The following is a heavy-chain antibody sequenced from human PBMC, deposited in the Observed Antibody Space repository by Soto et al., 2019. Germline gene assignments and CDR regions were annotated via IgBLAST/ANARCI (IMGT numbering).Heavy chain of an antibody. D-gene: IGHD3-3*01. CDR3: ARGSDLVYDFWSGKGAFDI. V-gene: IGHV3-48*01. Sequence: GGSLRLSCAASGFTFSSYSMNWVRQAPGKGLEWVSYISSSSSTIYYADSVKGRFTISRDNAKNSLYLQMNSLRAEDTAVYYCARGSDLVYDFWSGKGAFDIWGQGTMVTVSS. J-gene: IGHJ3*02. CDR2: ISSSSSTI. CDR1: GFTFSSYS.